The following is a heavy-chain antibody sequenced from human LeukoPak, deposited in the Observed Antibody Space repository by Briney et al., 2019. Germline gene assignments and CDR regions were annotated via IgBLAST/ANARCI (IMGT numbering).Heavy chain of an antibody. CDR3: ARGPGIAVAGVFDY. Sequence: ASVKVSCKASGYTFTSYGINWVRQAPGQGLEWMGWISGHNGHTNYVQKMQGRVTMTTDTSTNTAYMELRNLTSDDTAVYFCARGPGIAVAGVFDYWGQGSLVTVSS. D-gene: IGHD6-19*01. V-gene: IGHV1-18*04. J-gene: IGHJ4*02. CDR1: GYTFTSYG. CDR2: ISGHNGHT.